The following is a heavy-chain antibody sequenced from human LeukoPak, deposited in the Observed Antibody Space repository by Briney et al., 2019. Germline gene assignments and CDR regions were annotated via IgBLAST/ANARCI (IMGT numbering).Heavy chain of an antibody. CDR2: IYHSGST. D-gene: IGHD5-24*01. CDR3: AREIDGSEDV. CDR1: GGSISSGGYS. J-gene: IGHJ6*02. Sequence: SETLSLTCAVSGGSISSGGYSWSWIRQPPGKGLEWIGYIYHSGSTYYNPSLKSRVTISVDRSKNQLSLKLSSVTAADTAVYYCAREIDGSEDVWGQGTTVTVSS. V-gene: IGHV4-30-2*01.